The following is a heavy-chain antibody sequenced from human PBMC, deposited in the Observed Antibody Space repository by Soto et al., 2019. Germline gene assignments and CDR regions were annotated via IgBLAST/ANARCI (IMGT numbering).Heavy chain of an antibody. D-gene: IGHD2-2*01. CDR3: AKQPRDIVVVPAPNDAFDI. Sequence: PGGSLRLSCAASGFTFSSYAMSWVRQAPGKGLEWVSAISGSGGNTYYADSVKGRFTISRDNSKNTLYLQMNSLRAEDTAVYYCAKQPRDIVVVPAPNDAFDIWGQGPMVTV. J-gene: IGHJ3*02. CDR2: ISGSGGNT. V-gene: IGHV3-23*01. CDR1: GFTFSSYA.